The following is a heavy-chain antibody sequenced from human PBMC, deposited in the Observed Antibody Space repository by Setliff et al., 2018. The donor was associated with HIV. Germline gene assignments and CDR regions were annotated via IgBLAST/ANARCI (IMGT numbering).Heavy chain of an antibody. J-gene: IGHJ3*02. CDR2: IYYSGSS. Sequence: TLSLTCSVSGGSISSGYYYWSWIRQHPGKGLEWIGYIYYSGSSYYNPSLKSRVTISVDTSKNQFSVKLSSVTAADTAVYYCARVLNPSDAFDIWGQGTMVTVSS. V-gene: IGHV4-31*03. CDR3: ARVLNPSDAFDI. CDR1: GGSISSGYYY.